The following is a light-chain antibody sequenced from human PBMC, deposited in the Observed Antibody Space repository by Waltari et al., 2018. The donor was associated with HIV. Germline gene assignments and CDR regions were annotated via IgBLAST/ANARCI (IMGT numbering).Light chain of an antibody. Sequence: AGLSQPPSLSTGLGQTATLTCTGNSDNVGHQGAVWLQHHQGLPPRLLSHRNNNRPSGVSDRFSTATSGNTALLTIRGLRSEDEADYFCSAWDSSLTGWIFGGGTQLAVL. CDR3: SAWDSSLTGWI. J-gene: IGLJ2*01. CDR1: SDNVGHQG. V-gene: IGLV10-54*01. CDR2: RNN.